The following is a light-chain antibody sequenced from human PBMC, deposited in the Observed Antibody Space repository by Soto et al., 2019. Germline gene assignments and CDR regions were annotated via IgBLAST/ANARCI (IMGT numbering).Light chain of an antibody. J-gene: IGKJ5*01. V-gene: IGKV2-28*01. CDR1: TSLLHSNGYNY. Sequence: DIVMTQSPLSLPVTPGEPASISCRSSTSLLHSNGYNYLDWYLQKPGQSPQLLIYLGSNRASGVPDRFSGSGSGTDFTLKISRVEAEDVGVYYCMQALQTPITVGQGTRLESK. CDR2: LGS. CDR3: MQALQTPIT.